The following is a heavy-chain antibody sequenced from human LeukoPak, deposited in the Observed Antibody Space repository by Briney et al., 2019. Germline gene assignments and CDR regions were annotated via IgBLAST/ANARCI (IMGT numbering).Heavy chain of an antibody. Sequence: SGGSLRPSCVASGFPFSSYWMTWVRQAPGKGLEWVSAISNNGGYTYYADSVQGRFTISRDNSKSTLCLQMNSLRAEDTAVYYCAKQLGYCSDGSCYFPYWGQGTLVTVSS. CDR3: AKQLGYCSDGSCYFPY. V-gene: IGHV3-23*01. CDR2: ISNNGGYT. J-gene: IGHJ4*02. D-gene: IGHD2-15*01. CDR1: GFPFSSYW.